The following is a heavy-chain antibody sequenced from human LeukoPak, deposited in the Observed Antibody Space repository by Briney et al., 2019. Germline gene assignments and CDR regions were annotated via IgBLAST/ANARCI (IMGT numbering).Heavy chain of an antibody. V-gene: IGHV3-33*01. D-gene: IGHD2-2*01. CDR2: IWYDGSNK. CDR3: ARDPAPAAVYYYYGMDV. J-gene: IGHJ6*02. CDR1: GFTFSSYG. Sequence: GRSLRLSCAASGFTFSSYGMHWVRQAPGKGLEWVAVIWYDGSNKYYADSVKGRFTISRDNSKNTLYLQMNSLRAEDTAVYYCARDPAPAAVYYYYGMDVWGQGTTVTVSS.